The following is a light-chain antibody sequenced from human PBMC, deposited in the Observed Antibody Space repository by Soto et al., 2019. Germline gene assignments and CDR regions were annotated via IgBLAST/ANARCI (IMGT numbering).Light chain of an antibody. V-gene: IGKV3-20*01. J-gene: IGKJ3*01. CDR3: QQYGSSRFT. Sequence: EIVLTQSPGTLSLSPGERATLSCRASQSVSGSYLAWYQQKPGQAPRLLIYGASSRATGIPDRFSGSGSGTDFTLTISRLEPEDFAMYYCQQYGSSRFTFGPGTKVDIK. CDR1: QSVSGSY. CDR2: GAS.